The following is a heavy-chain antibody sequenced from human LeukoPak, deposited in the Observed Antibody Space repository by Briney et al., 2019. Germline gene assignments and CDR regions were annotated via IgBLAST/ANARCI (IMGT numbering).Heavy chain of an antibody. CDR3: ARLQFWLWDEHGDY. J-gene: IGHJ4*02. V-gene: IGHV4-59*12. Sequence: SETLSLTCTVSGGSISSYYWSWIRQPPGKGLEWIGYIYYSGSTNYNPSLKSRVTISVDTSKNQFSLKLSSVTAADTAVYYCARLQFWLWDEHGDYWGQGTLVTVSS. CDR2: IYYSGST. D-gene: IGHD5-18*01. CDR1: GGSISSYY.